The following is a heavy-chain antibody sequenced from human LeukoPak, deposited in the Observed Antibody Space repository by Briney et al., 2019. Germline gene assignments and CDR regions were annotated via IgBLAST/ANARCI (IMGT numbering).Heavy chain of an antibody. CDR3: ARDATQPSLSYGYENYFDY. CDR2: IIPIFGTA. D-gene: IGHD5-18*01. J-gene: IGHJ4*02. V-gene: IGHV1-69*01. Sequence: GASVKVSCKASGGTFSSYAISWVRQAPGQGLEWMGGIIPIFGTASYAQKFQGRVTITADESTSTAYMGLSSLRSEDTAVYYCARDATQPSLSYGYENYFDYWGQGTLVTVSS. CDR1: GGTFSSYA.